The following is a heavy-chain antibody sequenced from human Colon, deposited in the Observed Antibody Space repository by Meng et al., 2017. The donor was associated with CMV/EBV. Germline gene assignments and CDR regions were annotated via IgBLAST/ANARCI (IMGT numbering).Heavy chain of an antibody. V-gene: IGHV4-4*02. D-gene: IGHD6-13*01. CDR3: ARWGQQESRTGFDP. CDR2: IYQSGST. Sequence: SETLSLTCAVSGGSISSSNWWSCVRQPPGKGLEWIGEIYQSGSTNYNPSLKSRVTISVDKSKNQFSLKLSSVTAADTAVYYCARWGQQESRTGFDPWGQGTLVTVSS. J-gene: IGHJ5*02. CDR1: GGSISSSNW.